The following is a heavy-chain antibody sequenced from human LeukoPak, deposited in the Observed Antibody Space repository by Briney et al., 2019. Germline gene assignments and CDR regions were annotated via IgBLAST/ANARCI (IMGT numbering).Heavy chain of an antibody. V-gene: IGHV3-21*01. D-gene: IGHD6-13*01. CDR2: ISSSGSNI. CDR1: GFTFSSFS. J-gene: IGHJ4*02. CDR3: ARRYSSSWYEDYFDY. Sequence: GGSLRLSCAASGFTFSSFSMHWVRQAPGKGLEWVSSISSSGSNIYYADSVKGRFTISRDNAKNSLYLQMNSLRGEDMAVYYCARRYSSSWYEDYFDYWGQGTLVTVSS.